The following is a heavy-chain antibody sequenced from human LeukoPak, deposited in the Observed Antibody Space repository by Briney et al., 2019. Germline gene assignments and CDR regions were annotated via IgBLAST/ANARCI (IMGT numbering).Heavy chain of an antibody. J-gene: IGHJ4*02. V-gene: IGHV3-30*18. Sequence: GGSLRLSCAASGFTFSSYGMHWVRQAPGKGLEWVAVISYDGSNKYYADSVKGRLTISRDNSKNTLYLQMNSLSAEDTAVYYCAKSDYGDYDGAYYFDYWGQGTLVTVSS. CDR1: GFTFSSYG. D-gene: IGHD4-17*01. CDR2: ISYDGSNK. CDR3: AKSDYGDYDGAYYFDY.